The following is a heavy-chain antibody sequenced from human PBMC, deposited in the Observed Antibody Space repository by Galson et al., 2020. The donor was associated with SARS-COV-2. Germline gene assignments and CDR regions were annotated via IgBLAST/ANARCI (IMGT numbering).Heavy chain of an antibody. CDR1: GGSISTYY. D-gene: IGHD1-7*01. CDR3: ARGTGEL. V-gene: IGHV4-59*13. J-gene: IGHJ4*02. Sequence: SKTLSLTCTVSGGSISTYYWSWIRQPPGKGMEWIGYIYFSGNTKYNPSLKSRVTISIDTSKSQFSLKLTSVTAADTAVYYCARGTGELWGQGTLVTVSS. CDR2: IYFSGNT.